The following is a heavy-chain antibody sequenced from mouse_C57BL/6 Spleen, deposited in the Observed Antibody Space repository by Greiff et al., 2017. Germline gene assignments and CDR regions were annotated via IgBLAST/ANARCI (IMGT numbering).Heavy chain of an antibody. CDR3: ARYDYCGSSNYLDY. Sequence: QVQLQQPGAELVRPGTSVKLSCKASGYTFTSYWMHWVKQRPGQGLEWIGVIDPSDSYTNYNQKFKGKATLTVDKSSSTAYMQLSSLTSEDTAVYYGARYDYCGSSNYLDYWGQGTTLTVSS. CDR2: IDPSDSYT. J-gene: IGHJ2*01. V-gene: IGHV1-59*01. CDR1: GYTFTSYW. D-gene: IGHD1-1*01.